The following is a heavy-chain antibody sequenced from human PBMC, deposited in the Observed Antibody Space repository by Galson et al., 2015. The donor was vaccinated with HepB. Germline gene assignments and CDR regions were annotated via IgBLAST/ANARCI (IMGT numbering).Heavy chain of an antibody. CDR3: AKDGGSGWLYSWFDP. CDR1: GFILSSYG. J-gene: IGHJ5*02. D-gene: IGHD6-19*01. CDR2: ISGSGDST. V-gene: IGHV3-23*01. Sequence: SLRLSCAASGFILSSYGMNWVRQTPGKGLDWVSGISGSGDSTYYADSVKGRFTISRDNSKNTIYLQMNSLRPEDTAVYYCAKDGGSGWLYSWFDPWGQGTLVTVSS.